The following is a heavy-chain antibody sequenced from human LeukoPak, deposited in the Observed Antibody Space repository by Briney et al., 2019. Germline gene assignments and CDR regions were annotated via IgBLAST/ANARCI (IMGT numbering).Heavy chain of an antibody. CDR1: GFTFSSYE. D-gene: IGHD2-2*01. V-gene: IGHV3-48*03. CDR2: ISSSGSTI. CDR3: ARRTRYCSSTSCYGAYAFDI. J-gene: IGHJ3*02. Sequence: GSLGLSCAASGFTFSSYEMNWVRQAPGKGLEWVSYISSSGSTIYYADSVKGRFTISRDNAKDSLYLQMNSLRAEDTAVYYCARRTRYCSSTSCYGAYAFDIWGQGTMVTVSS.